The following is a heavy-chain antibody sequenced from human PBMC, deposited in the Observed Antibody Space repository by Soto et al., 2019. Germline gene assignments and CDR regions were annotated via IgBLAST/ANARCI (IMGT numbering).Heavy chain of an antibody. CDR1: GYTFTSYY. V-gene: IGHV1-46*01. D-gene: IGHD3-3*01. J-gene: IGHJ6*02. Sequence: ASVKVSCKASGYTFTSYYMHWVRQAPGHGLEWMGIINPSGGSTSYAQKFQGRVTMTRDTSTSTVYMELSSLRSEDTAVYYCARDRFGVVRGPYYDDYGMDVWGQGTTVTVS. CDR2: INPSGGST. CDR3: ARDRFGVVRGPYYDDYGMDV.